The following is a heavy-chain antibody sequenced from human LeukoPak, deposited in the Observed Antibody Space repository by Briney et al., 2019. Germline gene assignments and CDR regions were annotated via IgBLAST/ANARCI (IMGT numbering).Heavy chain of an antibody. V-gene: IGHV1-3*01. Sequence: ASVKVSCKASGFTFTSYAMHWVRQAPGQRLEWMGWINAGNGNTRYSQNFQDRVTVTRDTSASTAYMELSSLRSEDTAVYYCARGGYYGRIDYWGQGTLVTVSS. J-gene: IGHJ4*02. CDR2: INAGNGNT. CDR3: ARGGYYGRIDY. D-gene: IGHD3-10*01. CDR1: GFTFTSYA.